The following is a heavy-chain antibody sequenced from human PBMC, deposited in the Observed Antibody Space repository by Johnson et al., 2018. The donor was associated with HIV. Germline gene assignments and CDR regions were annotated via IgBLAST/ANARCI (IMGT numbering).Heavy chain of an antibody. D-gene: IGHD2-21*02. CDR2: ISYDASNK. CDR3: AKTIVVVTADAFDI. V-gene: IGHV3-30-3*02. Sequence: QVQLVESGGGVVQPGGSLRLSCAASGFTFSDHAIHWVRQAPGKGLEWVAVISYDASNKYYGDSVKGRFTISRDNSKNTLYLQMNSLRAEDTAVYYCAKTIVVVTADAFDIWGQGTMVTVSS. CDR1: GFTFSDHA. J-gene: IGHJ3*02.